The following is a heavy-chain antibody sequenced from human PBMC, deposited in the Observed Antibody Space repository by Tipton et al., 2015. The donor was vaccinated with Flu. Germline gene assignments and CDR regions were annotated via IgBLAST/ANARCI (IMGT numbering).Heavy chain of an antibody. Sequence: TLSLTCNVIGDSITSSSYWWGWIRQPPGKGLEWIGSIYHTGSTYYNPSLQSRLTMPADTSRNQFSLRLTSVTAADTAVYYCASTSNYGRRIEPDFDSWGQGTQVTVSS. J-gene: IGHJ4*02. V-gene: IGHV4-39*01. CDR2: IYHTGST. CDR3: ASTSNYGRRIEPDFDS. D-gene: IGHD1-14*01. CDR1: GDSITSSSYW.